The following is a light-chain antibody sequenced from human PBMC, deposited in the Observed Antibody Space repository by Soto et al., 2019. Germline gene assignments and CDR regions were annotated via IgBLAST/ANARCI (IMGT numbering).Light chain of an antibody. V-gene: IGKV4-1*01. Sequence: DIVMTQSPDSLAVSLGERATINCKFSQSVLYSSNNKNYLAWYQQKPGQPPKLLIYWASTRESGVPDRFSGSGSGTDFTLTISSLQAEDVAVYYCQQYYSTLALTFGGGTRWIS. CDR1: QSVLYSSNNKNY. J-gene: IGKJ4*01. CDR3: QQYYSTLALT. CDR2: WAS.